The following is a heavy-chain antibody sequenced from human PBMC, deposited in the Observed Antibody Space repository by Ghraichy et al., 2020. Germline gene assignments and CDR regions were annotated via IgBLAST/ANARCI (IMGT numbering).Heavy chain of an antibody. Sequence: GGSLRLSCAASGFTFDDYTMHWVRQAPGKGLEWVSLISWDGGSTYYADSVKGRFTISRDNSKNSLYLQMNSLRTEDTALYYCAKDLGIAEFLDYWGQGTLVTVSS. J-gene: IGHJ4*02. V-gene: IGHV3-43*01. CDR1: GFTFDDYT. CDR3: AKDLGIAEFLDY. CDR2: ISWDGGST. D-gene: IGHD6-13*01.